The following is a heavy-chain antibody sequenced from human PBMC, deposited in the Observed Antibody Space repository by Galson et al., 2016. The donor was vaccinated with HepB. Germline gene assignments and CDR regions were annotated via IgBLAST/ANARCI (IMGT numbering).Heavy chain of an antibody. V-gene: IGHV3-48*02. CDR3: ARDTWGSSDY. CDR2: ISRNSDTI. CDR1: GFIFSTYS. D-gene: IGHD3-16*01. J-gene: IGHJ4*02. Sequence: SLRLSCAASGFIFSTYSMNWVRQAPGKGLEWVSYISRNSDTIYYADSVKGRFTISRDNAKNSPYLQMNSLREEDTAVYYCARDTWGSSDYWGQGMVVTVSS.